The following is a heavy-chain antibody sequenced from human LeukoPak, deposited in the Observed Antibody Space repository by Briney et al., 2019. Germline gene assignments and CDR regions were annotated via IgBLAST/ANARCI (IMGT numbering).Heavy chain of an antibody. J-gene: IGHJ4*02. V-gene: IGHV1-69*13. CDR1: GGTFSSYA. Sequence: ASLKVSCKASGGTFSSYAISWVRQAPGQGLEWMGGIIPIFGTANYAQKFQGRVTITADESTSTAYMELSSLRSEDTAVYYCARGDHDYGDSDPFDYWGQGTLVTVSS. D-gene: IGHD4-17*01. CDR2: IIPIFGTA. CDR3: ARGDHDYGDSDPFDY.